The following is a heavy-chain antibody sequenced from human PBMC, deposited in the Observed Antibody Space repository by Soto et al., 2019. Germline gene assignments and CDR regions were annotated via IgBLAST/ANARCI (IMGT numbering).Heavy chain of an antibody. CDR3: ARDFPGAGGMDV. V-gene: IGHV1-46*03. J-gene: IGHJ6*02. Sequence: ASVKVSCKASGYTFTSYYMHWVRQAPGQGLEWMGIINPSGGSTSYAQKFQGRVTMTRDTSTSTVYMELSSLRSEDTAVYYRARDFPGAGGMDVWGQGTTVTVSS. CDR1: GYTFTSYY. CDR2: INPSGGST. D-gene: IGHD1-26*01.